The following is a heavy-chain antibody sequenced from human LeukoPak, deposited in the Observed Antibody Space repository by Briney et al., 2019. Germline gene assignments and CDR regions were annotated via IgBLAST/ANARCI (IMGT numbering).Heavy chain of an antibody. CDR1: VESVSITGYY. CDR3: AKAGARYSHSSSVYAFDV. V-gene: IGHV4-39*01. J-gene: IGHJ3*01. Sequence: SQTLSLTCTVSVESVSITGYYWGWVRQPPGTGLELIGTIYFSGSTYYNPSIKSRVTMSENTSRNQLSLRLSSVNAADTAVYYCAKAGARYSHSSSVYAFDVWGQGTMVTVSS. D-gene: IGHD3-22*01. CDR2: IYFSGST.